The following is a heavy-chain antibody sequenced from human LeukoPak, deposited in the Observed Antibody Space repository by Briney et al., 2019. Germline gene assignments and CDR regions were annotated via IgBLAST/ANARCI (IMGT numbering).Heavy chain of an antibody. V-gene: IGHV3-66*01. CDR1: GFTVSSNY. D-gene: IGHD5-12*01. CDR2: IYGGGST. J-gene: IGHJ4*02. Sequence: GGSLRLSRAASGFTVSSNYMSWVRQAPGKGLEWVSVIYGGGSTYYADSGKGRFTISRDNSKNTLYLQMNSLRAEDTAVYYCARGGGYGMGFDYWGQGTLVTVSS. CDR3: ARGGGYGMGFDY.